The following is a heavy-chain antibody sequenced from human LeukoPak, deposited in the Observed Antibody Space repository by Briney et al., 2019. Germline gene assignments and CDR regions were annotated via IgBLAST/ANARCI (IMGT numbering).Heavy chain of an antibody. CDR2: IRYDGSNK. Sequence: QSGGSLRLSCAASGFTFSSYGMHWVRQAPGKGLEWVAFIRYDGSNKYYADSVKGRFTISRDNSKNTLYLQMNSLRAEDTAVYYCAKSDCGSDDCKLLNYWGQGTLVTVSS. J-gene: IGHJ4*02. D-gene: IGHD2-21*01. V-gene: IGHV3-30*02. CDR1: GFTFSSYG. CDR3: AKSDCGSDDCKLLNY.